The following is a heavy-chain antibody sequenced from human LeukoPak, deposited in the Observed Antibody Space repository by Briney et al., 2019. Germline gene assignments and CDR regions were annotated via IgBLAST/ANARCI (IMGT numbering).Heavy chain of an antibody. CDR1: GFTFSSYA. CDR2: ISGSGGST. J-gene: IGHJ4*02. Sequence: HPGGSLRLSCAASGFTFSSYAMSWVRQAPGMGLEWVSAISGSGGSTYYADSVKGRFTISRDNSKNTLYLQMNSLRAEDTAVYYCAKEGGIVGAIYFDYWGQGTLVTVSS. V-gene: IGHV3-23*01. CDR3: AKEGGIVGAIYFDY. D-gene: IGHD1-26*01.